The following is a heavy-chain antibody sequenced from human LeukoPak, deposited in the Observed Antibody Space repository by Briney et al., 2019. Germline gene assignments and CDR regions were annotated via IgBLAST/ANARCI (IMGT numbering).Heavy chain of an antibody. Sequence: SETLSLTCTVSGGSISSYYWSWIRQPAGKGLEWIGCIHYSGSTNYNPSLKSRVTISVDTSKNQFSLKLSSVTAADTAVYYCARTTMVRGTYYMDVWGKGTTVTISS. J-gene: IGHJ6*03. V-gene: IGHV4-59*01. CDR2: IHYSGST. CDR1: GGSISSYY. CDR3: ARTTMVRGTYYMDV. D-gene: IGHD3-10*01.